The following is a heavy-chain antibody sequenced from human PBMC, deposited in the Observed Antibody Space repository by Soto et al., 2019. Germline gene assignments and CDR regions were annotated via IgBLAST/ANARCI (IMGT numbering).Heavy chain of an antibody. CDR3: ARDARGTRGFDEMDT. CDR2: INPNSGDT. D-gene: IGHD3-9*01. CDR1: GYIFTGDR. V-gene: IGHV1-2*02. Sequence: GASVMGYCKAAGYIFTGDRRHWVRQAPGRGLEWMGWINPNSGDTEYAQNFQGRVTMTRDTSFNLVYMEMSGLMSDDTAVYYCARDARGTRGFDEMDTWGQGTTVTVSS. J-gene: IGHJ6*02.